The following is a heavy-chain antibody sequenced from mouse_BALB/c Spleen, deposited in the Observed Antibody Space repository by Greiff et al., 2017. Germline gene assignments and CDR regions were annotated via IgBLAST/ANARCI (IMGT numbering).Heavy chain of an antibody. CDR1: GFNIKDTY. CDR2: IDPANGNT. V-gene: IGHV14-3*02. D-gene: IGHD1-1*01. CDR3: AGVRYFDY. J-gene: IGHJ2*01. Sequence: EVQLQESGAELVKPGASVKLSCTASGFNIKDTYMHWVKQRPEQGLEWIGRIDPANGNTKYDPKFQGKATITADTSSNTAYLQLSSRTSEDTAVYYCAGVRYFDYWGQGTTLTVAS.